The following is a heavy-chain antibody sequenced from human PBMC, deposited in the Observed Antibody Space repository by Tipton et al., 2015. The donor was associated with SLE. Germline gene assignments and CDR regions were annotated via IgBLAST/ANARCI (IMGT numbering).Heavy chain of an antibody. CDR3: ARLTRGGTFWGIDP. CDR1: GGSFSDYY. V-gene: IGHV4-34*10. J-gene: IGHJ5*02. Sequence: TLSLTCAVYGGSFSDYYWTWIRQIPGKGLEWIGEINHSGGTNFNPSLKSRIATSIDTSKNQFSLNMSSVTAADSAVYHCARLTRGGTFWGIDPWGQGTLVIVSS. CDR2: INHSGGT. D-gene: IGHD3-16*01.